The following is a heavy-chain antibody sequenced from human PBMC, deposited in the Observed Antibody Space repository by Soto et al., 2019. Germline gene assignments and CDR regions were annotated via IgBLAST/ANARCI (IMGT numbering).Heavy chain of an antibody. Sequence: QVQLVQSGAEVKKPGASVKVSCKASGYTFTNYAMHWVRQAPGQRLEWMGWINAGNGNTKYSQKFQGRVTITRDTSASTADRELSSLRSEDTAVYYCARGGSLYWSFDLWGRGTLVTVSS. D-gene: IGHD1-26*01. V-gene: IGHV1-3*01. CDR3: ARGGSLYWSFDL. CDR1: GYTFTNYA. J-gene: IGHJ2*01. CDR2: INAGNGNT.